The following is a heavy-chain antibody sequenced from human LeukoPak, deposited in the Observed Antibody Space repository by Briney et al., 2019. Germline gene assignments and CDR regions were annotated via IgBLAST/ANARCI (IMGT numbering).Heavy chain of an antibody. CDR2: ISAYNGNT. J-gene: IGHJ4*02. CDR3: ARDHTMIPYYFDD. CDR1: GYTFTSYG. Sequence: ASVKVSCKASGYTFTSYGISWVRQAPGQGLEWMGWISAYNGNTNYAQKLQGRVTMTTDKSTSTAYMELSSLRSEDTAVYYCARDHTMIPYYFDDWGQGTLVTVSS. D-gene: IGHD3-22*01. V-gene: IGHV1-18*01.